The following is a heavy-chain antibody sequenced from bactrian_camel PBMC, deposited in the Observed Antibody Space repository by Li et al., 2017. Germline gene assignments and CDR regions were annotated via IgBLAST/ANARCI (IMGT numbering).Heavy chain of an antibody. D-gene: IGHD1*01. CDR2: IDSDGRT. Sequence: VQLVESGGGSVQAGGSLRLSCTASGVTYIIYCMGWFRQPPGKEREGVAIIDSDGRTSYADSVKGRFTITQDNAKNTLYLQMNSLEPEDTAMYYCAAGTFVRVAGNHRSLLWPGDPGHRL. CDR1: GVTYIIYC. J-gene: IGHJ4*01. V-gene: IGHV3S42*01.